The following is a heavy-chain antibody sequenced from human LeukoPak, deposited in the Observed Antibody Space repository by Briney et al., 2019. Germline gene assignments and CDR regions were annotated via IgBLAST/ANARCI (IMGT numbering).Heavy chain of an antibody. CDR3: ARGGDMATVPHLYYFEY. D-gene: IGHD5-24*01. Sequence: ASVKVSCKASGGTFSSYAISWVRQAPGQGLEWMGGIIPIFGTANYAQKFQGRVTITADESTSTAYMELSSLRPEDTAVYYCARGGDMATVPHLYYFEYWGQGTLVTVSS. CDR2: IIPIFGTA. V-gene: IGHV1-69*01. CDR1: GGTFSSYA. J-gene: IGHJ4*02.